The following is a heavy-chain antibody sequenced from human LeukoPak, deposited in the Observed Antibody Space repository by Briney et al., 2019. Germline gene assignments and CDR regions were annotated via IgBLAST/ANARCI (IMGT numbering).Heavy chain of an antibody. J-gene: IGHJ4*02. Sequence: SVKVSCKASGGTFSSYAISWVRQAPGQGLEWMGRIIPILGIANYAQKFQGRVTITADKSTNTAYMELSSLRSEDTAVYYCARGYCSGGSCYWPFDYWGQGTLVTVSS. CDR1: GGTFSSYA. CDR2: IIPILGIA. V-gene: IGHV1-69*04. D-gene: IGHD2-15*01. CDR3: ARGYCSGGSCYWPFDY.